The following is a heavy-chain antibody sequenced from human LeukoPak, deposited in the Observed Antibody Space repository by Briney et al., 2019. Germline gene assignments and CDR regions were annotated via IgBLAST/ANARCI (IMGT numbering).Heavy chain of an antibody. CDR1: GFTFSNYG. D-gene: IGHD3-22*01. V-gene: IGHV3-30*18. CDR3: AKDSSYDSSGYMY. J-gene: IGHJ4*02. CDR2: ISHDGSNK. Sequence: GRSLRLSCAASGFTFSNYGMHWVRQAPGKGLEWVAVISHDGSNKYYADSVKGRFTISRDNSKNTLYLQMNSLRAEDTAVHYCAKDSSYDSSGYMYWGQGTLVTVSS.